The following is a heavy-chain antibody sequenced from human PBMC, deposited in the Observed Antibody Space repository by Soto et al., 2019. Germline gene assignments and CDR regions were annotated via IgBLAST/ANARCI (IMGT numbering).Heavy chain of an antibody. CDR3: ARDHILATKKGYYYGMDV. V-gene: IGHV1-3*01. J-gene: IGHJ6*02. CDR1: GYTFTSYA. CDR2: INAGNGNT. D-gene: IGHD5-12*01. Sequence: ASGKVSCKASGYTFTSYAMHWVRQAPGQRLEWMGWINAGNGNTKYSQKFQGRVTITRDTSASTAYMELSSLRSEDTAVYYCARDHILATKKGYYYGMDVWGQGTTVTVSS.